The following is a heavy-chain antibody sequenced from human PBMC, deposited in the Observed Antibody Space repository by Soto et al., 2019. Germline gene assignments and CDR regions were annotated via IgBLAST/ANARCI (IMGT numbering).Heavy chain of an antibody. Sequence: HGESLKISCKGSAYTFTDYWITWVRQKPGKGLEWLGRIDPSDSSTNYSPSFQGHVTISTDKSISTAYLQWSSLQASDTAMYYCARQGFGSGWSYSDNWGQGTLVTVSS. D-gene: IGHD6-19*01. J-gene: IGHJ4*02. CDR3: ARQGFGSGWSYSDN. CDR2: IDPSDSST. V-gene: IGHV5-10-1*01. CDR1: AYTFTDYW.